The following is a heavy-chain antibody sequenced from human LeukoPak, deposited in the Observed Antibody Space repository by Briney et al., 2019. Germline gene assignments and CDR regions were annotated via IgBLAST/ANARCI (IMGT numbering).Heavy chain of an antibody. V-gene: IGHV1-18*01. CDR2: ISAYNGNT. J-gene: IGHJ2*01. Sequence: ASVKASCKASGYTFTSYGISWVRQAPGQGLEWMGWISAYNGNTNYAQKLQGRVTMTTDTSTSTAYMELRSLRSDDTAVYYCARGSYGRTYWYFDLWGRGTLVTVSS. CDR1: GYTFTSYG. D-gene: IGHD3-10*01. CDR3: ARGSYGRTYWYFDL.